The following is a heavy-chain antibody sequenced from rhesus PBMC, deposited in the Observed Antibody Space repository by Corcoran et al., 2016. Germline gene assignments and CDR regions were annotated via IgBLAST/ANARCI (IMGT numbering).Heavy chain of an antibody. J-gene: IGHJ4*01. Sequence: QVQLQESGPGLVKPSETLSLSCAVSGASISGYYWNWLRKPPGKGLDWVGYIGGSRGSTYEDPPFRSRLTMSMYTPKKKFSLNLTSVTAAYTAVYYCARNAVGTVFDHWGQGVLVTVSS. V-gene: IGHV4-165*02. CDR3: ARNAVGTVFDH. CDR1: GASISGYY. D-gene: IGHD5-24*01. CDR2: IGGSRGST.